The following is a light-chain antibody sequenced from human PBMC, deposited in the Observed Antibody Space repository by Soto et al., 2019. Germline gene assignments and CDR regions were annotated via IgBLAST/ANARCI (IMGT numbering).Light chain of an antibody. CDR2: EVS. J-gene: IGKJ1*01. V-gene: IGKV2-29*03. Sequence: LMTQRPLSLSVAPGQPASISCKSSQSLLHITGETFVFWYLQRPGQSPQLLIYEVSNRDSGVPDRFSGSGAGTDFTLTISRVEAEDVGIYYCMQATQSHWTFGQVSKV. CDR1: QSLLHITGETF. CDR3: MQATQSHWT.